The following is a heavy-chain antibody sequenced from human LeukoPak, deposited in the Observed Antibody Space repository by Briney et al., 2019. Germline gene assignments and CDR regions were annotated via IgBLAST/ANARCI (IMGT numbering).Heavy chain of an antibody. Sequence: SVKVSCKASGGTFSSYAISWVRQAPGQGLEWMGRIIPIFGTANYAQKFQGRGTITPDASTRTAYMELSSLRSADTAVYYCARDIRNWFDPWGQGTLVTVSS. CDR2: IIPIFGTA. V-gene: IGHV1-69*13. CDR3: ARDIRNWFDP. J-gene: IGHJ5*02. CDR1: GGTFSSYA.